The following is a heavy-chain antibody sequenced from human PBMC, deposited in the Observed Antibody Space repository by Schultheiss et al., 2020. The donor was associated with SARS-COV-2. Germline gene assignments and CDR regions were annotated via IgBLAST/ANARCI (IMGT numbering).Heavy chain of an antibody. D-gene: IGHD6-13*01. V-gene: IGHV4-38-2*02. CDR2: INHSGST. CDR3: ARPIIAYGMDV. CDR1: GYSISSGYY. J-gene: IGHJ6*02. Sequence: SETLSLTCTVSGYSISSGYYWGWIRQPPGKGLEWIGEINHSGSTNYNPSLKSRVTISVDTSTNQVSLKLTSVTVADTAVYYCARPIIAYGMDVWGQGTTVTVSS.